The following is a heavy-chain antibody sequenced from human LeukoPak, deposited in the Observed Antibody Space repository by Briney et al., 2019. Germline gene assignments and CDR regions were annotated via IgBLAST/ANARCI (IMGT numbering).Heavy chain of an antibody. CDR3: ARERGYGSGRYYYYGMDV. CDR2: ISSSGSTI. J-gene: IGHJ6*02. V-gene: IGHV3-11*01. Sequence: PGGSLRLSCAASGFTFSDYYMSWIRQAPGKGLEWVSYISSSGSTIYYAASVKGRFTISRDNAKNSLYLQMNSLRAEDTAVYYCARERGYGSGRYYYYGMDVWGQGTTVTVSS. CDR1: GFTFSDYY. D-gene: IGHD3-10*01.